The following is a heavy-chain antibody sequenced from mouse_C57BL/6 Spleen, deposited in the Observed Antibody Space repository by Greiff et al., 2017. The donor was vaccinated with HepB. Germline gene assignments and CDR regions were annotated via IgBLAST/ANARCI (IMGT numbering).Heavy chain of an antibody. J-gene: IGHJ4*01. V-gene: IGHV5-17*01. CDR3: ARHGNYGGYAMDY. CDR2: ISSGSSTI. D-gene: IGHD2-1*01. Sequence: DVQLQESGGGLVKPGGSLKLSCAASGFTFSDYGMHWVRQAPEKGLEWVAYISSGSSTIYYADTVKGRFTISRDNAKNTLFLQMTSLRSEDTAMYYCARHGNYGGYAMDYWGQGTSVTVSS. CDR1: GFTFSDYG.